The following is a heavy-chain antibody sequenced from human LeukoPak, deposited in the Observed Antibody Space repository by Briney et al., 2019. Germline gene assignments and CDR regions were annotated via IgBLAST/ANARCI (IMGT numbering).Heavy chain of an antibody. CDR2: IKQDGSEK. J-gene: IGHJ6*02. Sequence: GGSLGLSCAASGFTFSSYWMSWVRQAPGKGLEWVANIKQDGSEKYYVDSVKGRFTISRDNAKNSLYLQMNSLRAEDTAVYYCARDPSWLFPYYYYGMDVWGQGTTVTVSS. CDR1: GFTFSSYW. CDR3: ARDPSWLFPYYYYGMDV. V-gene: IGHV3-7*01. D-gene: IGHD3-22*01.